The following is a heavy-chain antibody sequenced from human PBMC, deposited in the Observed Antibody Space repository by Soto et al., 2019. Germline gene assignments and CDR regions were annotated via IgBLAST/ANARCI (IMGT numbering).Heavy chain of an antibody. CDR3: ARDQAYYYGSSGYSGYVAL. J-gene: IGHJ4*02. V-gene: IGHV4-31*03. Sequence: QVQLQESGPGQVKPSQTLSLTCTVSGGSISSGDSYWSWIRQHPGKGLEWNGYIYYSGNTYYSSSLKSRVSISVDTSKNQFSLRLSSVTAADTAVYYCARDQAYYYGSSGYSGYVALWGQGTLVTVSS. D-gene: IGHD3-22*01. CDR2: IYYSGNT. CDR1: GGSISSGDSY.